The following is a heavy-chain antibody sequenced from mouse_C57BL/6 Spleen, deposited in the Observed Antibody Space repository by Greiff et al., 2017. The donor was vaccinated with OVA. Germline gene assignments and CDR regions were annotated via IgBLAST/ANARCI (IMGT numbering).Heavy chain of an antibody. CDR2: IYPGSGST. D-gene: IGHD1-1*01. CDR3: ASYYYGSSSFAY. V-gene: IGHV1-55*01. CDR1: GYTFTSYW. J-gene: IGHJ3*01. Sequence: QVQLKQPGAELVKPGASVKMSCKASGYTFTSYWITWVKQRPGQGLEWIGDIYPGSGSTNYNEKFKSKATLTVDTSSSTAYMQLSSLTSEDSAVYYCASYYYGSSSFAYWGQGTLVTVSA.